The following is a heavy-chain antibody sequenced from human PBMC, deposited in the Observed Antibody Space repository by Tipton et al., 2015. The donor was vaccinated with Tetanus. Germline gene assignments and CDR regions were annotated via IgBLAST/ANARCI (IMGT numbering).Heavy chain of an antibody. CDR3: ARDQGGGRVARLNWFGP. V-gene: IGHV4-31*03. J-gene: IGHJ5*02. D-gene: IGHD3-16*01. CDR1: GASISSGGYF. Sequence: TLSLTCSVSGASISSGGYFWNWIRHRPGKDLEWIGYIYYSGSTFYNPSLKSRVTISVDTSNNQFSLRLSSVTAADTGLYYCARDQGGGRVARLNWFGPWGQGTLVTVSS. CDR2: IYYSGST.